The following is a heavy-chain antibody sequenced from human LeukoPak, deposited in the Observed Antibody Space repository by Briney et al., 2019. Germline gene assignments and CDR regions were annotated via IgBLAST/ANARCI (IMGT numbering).Heavy chain of an antibody. V-gene: IGHV4-39*01. CDR1: GGSISSSSYY. D-gene: IGHD1-26*01. CDR2: IYYSGST. J-gene: IGHJ4*02. Sequence: ASETLSLTCTVSGGSISSSSYYWGWIRQPPGKGLEWIGSIYYSGSTYYNPSLKSRVTISVDTSKNQFSLKLSSVTAADTAVYHCARKRWELPYFGYWGQGTLVTVSS. CDR3: ARKRWELPYFGY.